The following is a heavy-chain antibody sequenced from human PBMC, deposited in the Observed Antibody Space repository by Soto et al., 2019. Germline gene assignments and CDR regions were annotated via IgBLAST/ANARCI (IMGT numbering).Heavy chain of an antibody. D-gene: IGHD3-10*01. Sequence: SETLSLTCAVYGGSFSGYYWSWIRQPPGKGLEWIGEINHSGSTNYNPSLKSRVTISVDTSKNQFSLKLSSVTAADTAVYYCARIIGHISMSGIDYWGQGTLVTVSS. CDR1: GGSFSGYY. J-gene: IGHJ4*02. CDR3: ARIIGHISMSGIDY. CDR2: INHSGST. V-gene: IGHV4-34*01.